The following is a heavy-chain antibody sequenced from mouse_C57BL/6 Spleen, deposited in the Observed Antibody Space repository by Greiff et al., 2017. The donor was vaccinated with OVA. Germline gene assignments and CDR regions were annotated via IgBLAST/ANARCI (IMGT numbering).Heavy chain of an antibody. V-gene: IGHV1-55*01. J-gene: IGHJ2*01. Sequence: QVQLQQPGAELVKPGASVKMSCKASGYTFTSYWITWVKQRPGQGLEWIGDIYPGSGSTNYNETIKSKATLTVDTSSSTAYLQLSSLTSEDSAVYDCARGDYGSRYFDDWGKGTTLTVSS. D-gene: IGHD1-1*01. CDR1: GYTFTSYW. CDR2: IYPGSGST. CDR3: ARGDYGSRYFDD.